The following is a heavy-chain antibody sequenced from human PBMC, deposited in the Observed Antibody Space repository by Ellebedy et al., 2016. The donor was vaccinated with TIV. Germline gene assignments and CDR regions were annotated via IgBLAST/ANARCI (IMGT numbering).Heavy chain of an antibody. J-gene: IGHJ3*02. CDR1: GFSFSHYW. D-gene: IGHD2/OR15-2a*01. Sequence: GESLKISCVASGFSFSHYWMAWVRQAPGKGPEWVANIKQDGGERYYVDSVKGRFIISRDNAKNSLDLQMNSLRAEDTAVYYCARDNSHQGNAFDIWGQGTMVTASS. CDR2: IKQDGGER. CDR3: ARDNSHQGNAFDI. V-gene: IGHV3-7*01.